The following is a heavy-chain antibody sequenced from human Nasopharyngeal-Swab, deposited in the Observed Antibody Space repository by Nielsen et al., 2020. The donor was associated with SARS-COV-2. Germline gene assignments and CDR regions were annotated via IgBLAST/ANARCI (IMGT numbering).Heavy chain of an antibody. CDR1: GASVIGGNYY. CDR3: ARETYGAYASFAY. CDR2: IYYSGHM. D-gene: IGHD5-12*01. V-gene: IGHV4-30-4*08. Sequence: SEILSLTCTVSGASVIGGNYYWSWIRQRPGKGPEWIAYIYYSGHMYFNPSLKSRLTISVDTSKNQFSLKLTSVTAADTAVYYCARETYGAYASFAYWGQGTLVTVSS. J-gene: IGHJ4*02.